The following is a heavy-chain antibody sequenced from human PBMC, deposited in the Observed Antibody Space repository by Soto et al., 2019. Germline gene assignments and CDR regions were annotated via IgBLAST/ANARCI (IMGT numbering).Heavy chain of an antibody. CDR1: GFTFSSYA. V-gene: IGHV3-48*02. CDR2: ISSSSSTI. J-gene: IGHJ4*02. D-gene: IGHD3-10*01. CDR3: ARDLAMVRPFDY. Sequence: PGGSLRLSCAASGFTFSSYAMSWVRQAPGKGLEWVSYISSSSSTICYADSVKGRFTISRDNAKNSLYLQMNSLRDEDTAVYYCARDLAMVRPFDYWGQGTLVTVSS.